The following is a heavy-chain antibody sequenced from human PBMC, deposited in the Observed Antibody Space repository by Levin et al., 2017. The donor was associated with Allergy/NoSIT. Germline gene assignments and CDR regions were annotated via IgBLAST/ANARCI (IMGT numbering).Heavy chain of an antibody. J-gene: IGHJ4*02. CDR3: ARDLNGPFDY. Sequence: LSLTCAASGHSVSSNYMNWVRQAPGKGLEWVSVIFSGGNTYYADSVKDRFTISRDTSKNTLYLQMNSLRVEDTAVYYCARDLNGPFDYWGQGTLVTVSS. V-gene: IGHV3-66*01. D-gene: IGHD2-8*01. CDR1: GHSVSSNY. CDR2: IFSGGNT.